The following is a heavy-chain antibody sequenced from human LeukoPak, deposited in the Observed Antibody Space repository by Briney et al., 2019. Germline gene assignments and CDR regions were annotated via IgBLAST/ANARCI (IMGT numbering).Heavy chain of an antibody. CDR3: AFLNRVGATQGGWFDP. V-gene: IGHV1-69*01. CDR1: GGTFSSYA. CDR2: IIPIFGTA. Sequence: GSSVKVSCKASGGTFSSYAISWVRQAPGQGLEWMGGIIPIFGTANYAQKFQGRVTITADESTSTAYMELGSLRSEDTAVYYCAFLNRVGATQGGWFDPWGQGTLVTVSS. D-gene: IGHD1-26*01. J-gene: IGHJ5*02.